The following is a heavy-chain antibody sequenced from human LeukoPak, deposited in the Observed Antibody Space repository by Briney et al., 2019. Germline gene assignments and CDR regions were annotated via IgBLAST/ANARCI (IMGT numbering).Heavy chain of an antibody. V-gene: IGHV1-18*01. Sequence: ASVKVSCKASGYTFTSYGISWVRQAPGQGLEWMGWTSAYNGNTNYAQKLQGRVTMTTDTSTSTAYMELRSLRSDDTAVYYCARDQLWFGELLSSGWFDPWGQGTLVTVSS. J-gene: IGHJ5*02. D-gene: IGHD3-10*01. CDR3: ARDQLWFGELLSSGWFDP. CDR1: GYTFTSYG. CDR2: TSAYNGNT.